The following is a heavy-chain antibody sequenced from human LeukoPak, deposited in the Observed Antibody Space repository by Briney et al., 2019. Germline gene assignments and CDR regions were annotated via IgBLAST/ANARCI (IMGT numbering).Heavy chain of an antibody. CDR1: GFTFSSYA. J-gene: IGHJ3*01. D-gene: IGHD6-13*01. CDR3: AKEGYTSSRAGWLYALDV. CDR2: ISGSDDST. V-gene: IGHV3-23*01. Sequence: PGGSLRLSCAASGFTFSSYAMSWVRQAPGKGLEWVSTISGSDDSTYYADSVKGRFTISRDNSKNTLYLQMNTLRAEDTAVYYCAKEGYTSSRAGWLYALDVWGQGTMVTVSS.